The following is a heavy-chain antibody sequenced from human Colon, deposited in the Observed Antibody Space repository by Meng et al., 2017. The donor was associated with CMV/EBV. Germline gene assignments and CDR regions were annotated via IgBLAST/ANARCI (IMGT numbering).Heavy chain of an antibody. Sequence: GESLKISCAASGFIFGDYAMTWARQAPGKGLEWVASIIGSGFYTYYADSVKGRFTISRDNSKNTLYLQMNSLRAEDTAVYYCARTQARNIVVVPAAVLYWGQGTLVTVSS. J-gene: IGHJ4*02. CDR2: IIGSGFYT. D-gene: IGHD2-2*01. CDR3: ARTQARNIVVVPAAVLY. CDR1: GFIFGDYA. V-gene: IGHV3-23*01.